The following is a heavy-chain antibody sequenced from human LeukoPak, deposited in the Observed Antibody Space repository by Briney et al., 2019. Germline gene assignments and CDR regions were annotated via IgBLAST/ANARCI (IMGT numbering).Heavy chain of an antibody. Sequence: ASVKVSCKASGYTFTSYGISWVRQAPGQGLEWMGWISAYNGNTNYAQKLQGRVTMTTDTSASTDYMDLRSLRSDDTAVYFCARGEKYYDDVWGSYRLQNFDYWGQGTLVTVSS. D-gene: IGHD3-16*02. J-gene: IGHJ4*02. CDR3: ARGEKYYDDVWGSYRLQNFDY. CDR1: GYTFTSYG. CDR2: ISAYNGNT. V-gene: IGHV1-18*01.